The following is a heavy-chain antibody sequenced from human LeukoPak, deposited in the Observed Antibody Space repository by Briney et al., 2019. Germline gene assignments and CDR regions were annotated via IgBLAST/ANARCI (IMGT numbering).Heavy chain of an antibody. V-gene: IGHV1-69*13. CDR1: GGTFSSYA. CDR3: ARGPFTYYDILTGWSKNYYYYGVDV. Sequence: ASVKVSCKASGGTFSSYAISWVRQAPGQGLEWMGGIIPIFGTANYAQKFQGRVTITADESTSTAYMELSSLRSEDTAVYYCARGPFTYYDILTGWSKNYYYYGVDVWGKGTTVTVSS. D-gene: IGHD3-9*01. CDR2: IIPIFGTA. J-gene: IGHJ6*04.